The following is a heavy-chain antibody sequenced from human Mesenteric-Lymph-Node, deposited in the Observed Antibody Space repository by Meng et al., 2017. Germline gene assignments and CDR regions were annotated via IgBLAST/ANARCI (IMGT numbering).Heavy chain of an antibody. Sequence: GESLKISCAASGFTFSNYPMTWVRQAPGKGLEWVSGISGSGGRTYLDSEKGRFTISRDNSNNMLYLQMNSLRAEDTAVYYCARDNLPLGRSDAFDIWGQGTMVTVSS. CDR3: ARDNLPLGRSDAFDI. J-gene: IGHJ3*02. V-gene: IGHV3-23*01. D-gene: IGHD1-14*01. CDR1: GFTFSNYP. CDR2: ISGSGGRT.